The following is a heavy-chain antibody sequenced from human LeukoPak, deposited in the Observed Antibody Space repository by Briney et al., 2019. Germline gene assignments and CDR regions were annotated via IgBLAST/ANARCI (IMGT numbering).Heavy chain of an antibody. CDR1: GYTFTSYG. CDR3: ARTEDYYDSSGYYFNWFDP. CDR2: ISAYNGNT. Sequence: ASVKVSCKASGYTFTSYGISWVRQAPRQGLEWMGWISAYNGNTNYAQKLQGRVTMTTDTSTSTAYMELRSLRSDDTAVYYCARTEDYYDSSGYYFNWFDPWGQGTLVTVSS. D-gene: IGHD3-22*01. J-gene: IGHJ5*02. V-gene: IGHV1-18*01.